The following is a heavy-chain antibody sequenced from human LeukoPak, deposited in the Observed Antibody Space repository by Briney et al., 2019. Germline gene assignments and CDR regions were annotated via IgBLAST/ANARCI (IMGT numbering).Heavy chain of an antibody. CDR1: GYSISSGYY. Sequence: PSETLSLTCTVSGYSISSGYYWGWIRQPPGKGLEWIGSIYHSGSTYYNPSLKSRVTISVDTSKNQFSLKLSSVTAADTAVYYCARGASNSFTSYYFDYWGQGTLVTVSS. V-gene: IGHV4-38-2*02. D-gene: IGHD1-26*01. J-gene: IGHJ4*02. CDR3: ARGASNSFTSYYFDY. CDR2: IYHSGST.